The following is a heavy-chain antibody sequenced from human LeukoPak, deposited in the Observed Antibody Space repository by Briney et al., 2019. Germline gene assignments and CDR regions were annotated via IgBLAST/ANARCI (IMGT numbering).Heavy chain of an antibody. Sequence: SETLSLTCTVSGGSISSYYWSWIRQPPGKGLEWIGYIYYSGSTNYNPSLKSRVTISVDTSKNQFSLKLSSVTAADTAVYYCARVGGSGSYYEYDAFDIWGQGTMVTVSS. CDR2: IYYSGST. V-gene: IGHV4-59*01. CDR1: GGSISSYY. D-gene: IGHD3-10*01. J-gene: IGHJ3*02. CDR3: ARVGGSGSYYEYDAFDI.